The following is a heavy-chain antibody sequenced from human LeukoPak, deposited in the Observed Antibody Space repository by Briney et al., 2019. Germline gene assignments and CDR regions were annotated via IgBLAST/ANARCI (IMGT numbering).Heavy chain of an antibody. V-gene: IGHV4-59*08. CDR3: ARHSTWFDP. CDR1: GGSISSYY. CDR2: IYYSGNT. J-gene: IGHJ5*02. Sequence: SETLSLTCTVSGGSISSYYWTWIRQPPGKGLEWIGYIYYSGNTDYNPSLKSRVTISVDTSKNQFSLKLTSVTAADTAVYYCARHSTWFDPWGQGTLVTVCS.